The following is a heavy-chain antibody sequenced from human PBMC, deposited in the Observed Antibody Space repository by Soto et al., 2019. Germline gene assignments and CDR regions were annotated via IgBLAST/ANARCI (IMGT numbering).Heavy chain of an antibody. Sequence: QVQLVQSGAEVKKPGSSVKVSCKASGGTFSSYAISWVRQAPGQGLEWMGGIIPIFGTANYAQKFQGRVTITEDESTSTAYMELSSLRSEDTDVYYCAREGAYGSGSYRQYYYYYGMDVWGQGTTVTVSS. J-gene: IGHJ6*02. CDR1: GGTFSSYA. CDR3: AREGAYGSGSYRQYYYYYGMDV. V-gene: IGHV1-69*01. CDR2: IIPIFGTA. D-gene: IGHD3-10*01.